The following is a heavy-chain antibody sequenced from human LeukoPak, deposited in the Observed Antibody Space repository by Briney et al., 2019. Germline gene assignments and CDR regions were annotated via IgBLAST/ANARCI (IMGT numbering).Heavy chain of an antibody. CDR2: INPGGTET. D-gene: IGHD6-19*01. Sequence: QAGGSLRLSCAASGFSLSTYWVTWVRQAPGTGLEWVANINPGGTETYYVEPVKGRFTISRDNAKNLVYLQMNSLRAEDSAVYHCGRFGYVAGVDLWGQGTVVTVSS. CDR1: GFSLSTYW. J-gene: IGHJ4*02. CDR3: GRFGYVAGVDL. V-gene: IGHV3-7*01.